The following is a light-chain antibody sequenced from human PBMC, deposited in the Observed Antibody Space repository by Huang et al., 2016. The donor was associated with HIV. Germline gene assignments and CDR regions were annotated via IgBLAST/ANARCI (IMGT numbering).Light chain of an antibody. Sequence: DIQMTQSPSSLSASVRNRVTITCRARQAIAKSLAWYQQKPGKAPKLLLDAASRLESGVPSRFSGSGSGTDYTLTISSLQPEDFATYYCQQYHSTPYTFGQGTKLEIK. J-gene: IGKJ2*01. CDR3: QQYHSTPYT. V-gene: IGKV1-NL1*01. CDR2: AAS. CDR1: QAIAKS.